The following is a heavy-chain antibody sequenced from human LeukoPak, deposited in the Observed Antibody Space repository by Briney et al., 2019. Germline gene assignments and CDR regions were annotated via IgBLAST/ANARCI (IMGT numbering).Heavy chain of an antibody. D-gene: IGHD3-10*01. V-gene: IGHV3-9*01. CDR2: ISWNRGSI. CDR3: AKDMVRGVIAGWYFDY. Sequence: GGSLRLSCAASGFTFDDYAMHWVRQAPGKGLEWVSGISWNRGSIGYADSVKGRFTISRDNAKNSLYLQMNSLRAEDTALYYCAKDMVRGVIAGWYFDYWGQGTLVTVSS. CDR1: GFTFDDYA. J-gene: IGHJ4*02.